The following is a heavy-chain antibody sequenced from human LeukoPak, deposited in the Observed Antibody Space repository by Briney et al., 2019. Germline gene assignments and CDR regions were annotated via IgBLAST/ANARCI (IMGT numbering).Heavy chain of an antibody. CDR2: IYTSGST. D-gene: IGHD3-9*01. Sequence: PSETLSLTCTVSGGSISSYYWSWIRQPAGKGLEWIGRIYTSGSTNYNPSLKSRVTMSVDTSKNQFSLKLSSVTAADTAVYYCARETPQLRYFDWLSANAYYFDYWGQGTLVTVSS. CDR1: GGSISSYY. J-gene: IGHJ4*02. CDR3: ARETPQLRYFDWLSANAYYFDY. V-gene: IGHV4-4*07.